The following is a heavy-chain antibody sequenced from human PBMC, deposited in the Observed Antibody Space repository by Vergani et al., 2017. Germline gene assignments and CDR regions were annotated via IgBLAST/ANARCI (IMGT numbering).Heavy chain of an antibody. CDR2: INHSGST. CDR3: ARGCRVLGYFSSTSCYGYYYYYMDV. J-gene: IGHJ6*03. V-gene: IGHV4-34*01. CDR1: GGSFSGYY. Sequence: QVQLQQWGAGLLKPSETLSLTCAVYGGSFSGYYWSWIRQPPGKGLEWIGEINHSGSTNYNPSLKIRVTISVDTSKNQFSLKLSSVTAADPAVYFCARGCRVLGYFSSTSCYGYYYYYMDVWGKGLTVTVSS. D-gene: IGHD2-2*01.